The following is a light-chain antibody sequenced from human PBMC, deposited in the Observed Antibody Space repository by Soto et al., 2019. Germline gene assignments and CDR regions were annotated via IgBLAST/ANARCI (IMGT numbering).Light chain of an antibody. CDR3: QHRSIWPVS. Sequence: EIVLTQSPDTLSLSPGEGASLSCRASQSVHTFLAWYQQKPGQAPRLLIFDASNRATGIPARFSGSGSATDFTLTISSLEPEDFAVYYCQHRSIWPVSFGQGTRLEIK. CDR2: DAS. V-gene: IGKV3-11*01. CDR1: QSVHTF. J-gene: IGKJ5*01.